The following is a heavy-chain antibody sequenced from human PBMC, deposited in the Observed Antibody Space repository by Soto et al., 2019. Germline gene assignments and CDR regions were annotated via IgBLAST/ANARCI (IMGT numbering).Heavy chain of an antibody. CDR2: MNPNSGNT. V-gene: IGHV1-8*01. D-gene: IGHD3-3*01. Sequence: ASVKVSCKASGYTFTSYDINWVRQATGQGLEWMGWMNPNSGNTGYAQKFQGRVTMTRNTSISTAYMELSSLRSEDTAVYYCARASFRFLEWSPYYYYGMDVWGQGTTVTV. CDR3: ARASFRFLEWSPYYYYGMDV. J-gene: IGHJ6*02. CDR1: GYTFTSYD.